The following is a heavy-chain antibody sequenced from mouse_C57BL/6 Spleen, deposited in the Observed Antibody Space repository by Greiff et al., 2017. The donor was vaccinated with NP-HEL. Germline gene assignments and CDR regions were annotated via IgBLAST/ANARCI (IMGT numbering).Heavy chain of an antibody. J-gene: IGHJ2*01. CDR1: GFTFSSYA. Sequence: EVKVVESGGGLVKPGGSLKLSCAASGFTFSSYAMSWVRQTPEKRLEWVATISDGGSYTYYPDNVKGRFTISRDNAKNNLYLQMSHLKSEDTAMYYCARALYYSNPYFDYWGQGTTLTVSS. CDR2: ISDGGSYT. D-gene: IGHD2-5*01. CDR3: ARALYYSNPYFDY. V-gene: IGHV5-4*03.